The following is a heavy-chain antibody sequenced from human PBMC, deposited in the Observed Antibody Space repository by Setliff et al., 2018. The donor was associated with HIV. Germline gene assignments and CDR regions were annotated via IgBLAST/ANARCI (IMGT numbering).Heavy chain of an antibody. CDR1: GDSISSGGYY. D-gene: IGHD7-27*01. CDR2: IFYSGNT. J-gene: IGHJ3*01. Sequence: SETLSLTCAVSGDSISSGGYYWSWIRQHPGKGLEWIGYIFYSGNTCFNPSLKSRVTISVDTSKNQFSLKLSSVTAADTAVYYCASPWGTHDAFDLWGQGTVVTVSS. V-gene: IGHV4-31*11. CDR3: ASPWGTHDAFDL.